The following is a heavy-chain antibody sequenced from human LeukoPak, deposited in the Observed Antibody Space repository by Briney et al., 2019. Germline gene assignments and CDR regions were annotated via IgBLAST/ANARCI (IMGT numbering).Heavy chain of an antibody. CDR3: AGEITSSCHH. D-gene: IGHD1-14*01. V-gene: IGHV4-39*01. Sequence: SETLSLTCTVSGGSISSSNYYWGWVRQPPGKGLEWIGSIYYSGTTFYKPALKSRVTISVDTSKNQFSLKLSPVTAADTAVYYCAGEITSSCHHWGQGTLVTVSS. J-gene: IGHJ1*01. CDR2: IYYSGTT. CDR1: GGSISSSNYY.